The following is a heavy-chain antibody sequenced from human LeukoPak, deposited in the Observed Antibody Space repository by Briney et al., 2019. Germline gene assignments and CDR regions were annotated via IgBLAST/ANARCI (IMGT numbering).Heavy chain of an antibody. CDR2: IKQDESEK. J-gene: IGHJ4*02. CDR1: GFTFSNYW. CDR3: ARVITMVRGALDY. V-gene: IGHV3-7*04. Sequence: GGSLRLSCAASGFTFSNYWMSWVRQAPGKGLEWVANIKQDESEKYYVDSVKGRFIISRDHAKNSLYLQMNSLRAEDTAVYYCARVITMVRGALDYWGQGTLVTVSS. D-gene: IGHD3-10*01.